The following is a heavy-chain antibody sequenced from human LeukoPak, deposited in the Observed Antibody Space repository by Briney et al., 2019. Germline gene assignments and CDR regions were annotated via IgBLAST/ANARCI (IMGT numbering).Heavy chain of an antibody. CDR1: GGSFSGYY. CDR2: IYYSGST. CDR3: ARLILYCSGGSCRGWFDP. V-gene: IGHV4-34*01. D-gene: IGHD2-15*01. J-gene: IGHJ5*02. Sequence: SETLSLTCAVYGGSFSGYYWSWIRQPPGKGLEWIGYIYYSGSTNYNPSLKSRVTISVDTSKNQFSLKLSSVTAADTAVYYCARLILYCSGGSCRGWFDPWGQGTLVTVSS.